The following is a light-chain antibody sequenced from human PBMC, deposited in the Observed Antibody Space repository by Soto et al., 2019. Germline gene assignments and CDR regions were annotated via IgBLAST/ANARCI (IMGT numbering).Light chain of an antibody. J-gene: IGKJ4*01. Sequence: DIQMTQSPSTLSASVGDRVTITCRASESISSWLAWYQQKPGKAPKLLIYKASSLESGVPSGFSGSGSGTEFTLTISSLQPDDFAAYYCHQYYSYSLAFGGGTKVEIK. CDR2: KAS. CDR3: HQYYSYSLA. CDR1: ESISSW. V-gene: IGKV1-5*03.